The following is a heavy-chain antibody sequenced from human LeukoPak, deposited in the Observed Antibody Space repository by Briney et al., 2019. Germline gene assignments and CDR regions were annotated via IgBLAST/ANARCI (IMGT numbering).Heavy chain of an antibody. CDR3: ARDRASLLLDY. CDR1: GFTFSSYA. CDR2: ISYDGSNK. J-gene: IGHJ4*02. V-gene: IGHV3-30*04. D-gene: IGHD2-15*01. Sequence: GGSLRLSCAASGFTFSSYAMHWVRQAPGKGLEWVAVISYDGSNKYYADSVKGRFTISRDNSKNTLYLQMNSLRAEDTAVYYCARDRASLLLDYWGQGTLVTVSS.